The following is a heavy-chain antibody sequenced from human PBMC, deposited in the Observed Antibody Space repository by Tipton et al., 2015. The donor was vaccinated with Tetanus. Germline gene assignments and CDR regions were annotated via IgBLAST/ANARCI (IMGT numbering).Heavy chain of an antibody. CDR3: ARDRSNGDHKPHYFDY. J-gene: IGHJ4*02. CDR1: GFTFSSYS. V-gene: IGHV3-21*01. CDR2: ISSSSRYI. D-gene: IGHD4-17*01. Sequence: SLRLSCAASGFTFSSYSMNWVRQAPGKGLEWVSSISSSSRYIYYADSVKGRFTISSDNAKNSLYLQMNSLRAEDTAVYYCARDRSNGDHKPHYFDYWGQGTLVTVSS.